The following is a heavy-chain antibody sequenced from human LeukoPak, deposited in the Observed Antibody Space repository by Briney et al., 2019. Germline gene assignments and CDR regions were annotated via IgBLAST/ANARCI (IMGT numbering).Heavy chain of an antibody. Sequence: GGSLRLSCAASGFTFSSYSMNWVRQAPGKGLEWVSSISSSSSYIYYADSVKGRFTISRDNAKNSLYLQMNSLRAEDTAVYYCARDSSSWSTYWFDPWAREPWSPSPQ. CDR2: ISSSSSYI. CDR3: ARDSSSWSTYWFDP. CDR1: GFTFSSYS. J-gene: IGHJ5*02. V-gene: IGHV3-21*01. D-gene: IGHD6-13*01.